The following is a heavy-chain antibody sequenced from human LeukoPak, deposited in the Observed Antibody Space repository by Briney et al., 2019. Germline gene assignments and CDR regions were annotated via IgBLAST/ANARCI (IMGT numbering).Heavy chain of an antibody. CDR3: ARDLVTVTKGFDI. CDR1: GDSLSSHY. CDR2: ISYIGST. J-gene: IGHJ3*02. D-gene: IGHD4-17*01. Sequence: PSETLSLTCAVSGDSLSSHYWTWIRQPPGKGLEWIGYISYIGSTNYNPSLKSRVTISIDTSRNQFSLRLSSVTAADTAVYYCARDLVTVTKGFDIWGQGTMVSVSS. V-gene: IGHV4-59*11.